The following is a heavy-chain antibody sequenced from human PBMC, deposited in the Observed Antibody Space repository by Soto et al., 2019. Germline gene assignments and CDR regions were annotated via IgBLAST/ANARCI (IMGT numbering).Heavy chain of an antibody. V-gene: IGHV1-8*01. D-gene: IGHD3-22*01. J-gene: IGHJ1*01. CDR2: MNPNSGYT. CDR1: GYTFTNYD. CDR3: ARWIDSSGPWGFQH. Sequence: QVQLVQSGAEVKKPGASVKVSCKASGYTFTNYDINWVRQATGQGLEWMGWMNPNSGYTAYAQKFQGRVTMTRSTPTGTAYMELSNLRSDDTAVYYCARWIDSSGPWGFQHWGQGTLVSVFS.